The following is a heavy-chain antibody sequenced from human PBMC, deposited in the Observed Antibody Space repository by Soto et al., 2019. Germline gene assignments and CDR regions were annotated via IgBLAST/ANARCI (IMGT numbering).Heavy chain of an antibody. CDR3: ATDYGDYRNDAFDI. D-gene: IGHD4-17*01. CDR2: IDHLGNT. J-gene: IGHJ3*02. Sequence: QVQLHQWGSGLLKPSETLSLSCAVYGGMYNDYYWSWIRQPPGKGLEWIGEIDHLGNTNYSPSFKRRVTISQDKSKNQFSLTLTSVTAADAAVYFCATDYGDYRNDAFDIWSQGTEVTVTS. CDR1: GGMYNDYY. V-gene: IGHV4-34*08.